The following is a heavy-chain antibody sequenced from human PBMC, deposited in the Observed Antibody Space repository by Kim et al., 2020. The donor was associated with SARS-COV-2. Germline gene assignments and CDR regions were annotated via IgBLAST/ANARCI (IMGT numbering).Heavy chain of an antibody. D-gene: IGHD3-10*01. V-gene: IGHV3-9*01. CDR1: GFTFDDYA. Sequence: GWSLRLSCAASGFTFDDYAMHWVRQAPGKGLEWVSGISWNSGSIAYADSVKGRFTISRDNAKNSLYLQMNSLRAEDTALYYCAKLGSGSSAHYFDYWGQGTLVTVSS. CDR2: ISWNSGSI. J-gene: IGHJ4*02. CDR3: AKLGSGSSAHYFDY.